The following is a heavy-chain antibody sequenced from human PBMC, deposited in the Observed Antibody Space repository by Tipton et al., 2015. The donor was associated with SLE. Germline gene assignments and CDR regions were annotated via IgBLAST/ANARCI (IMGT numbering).Heavy chain of an antibody. V-gene: IGHV3-23*01. Sequence: GSLRLSCAASGFTFSSYGMHWVRQAPGKGLEWVSTISGTASRIYYADSVKGRFTTSRDTSKNTLSLEMNSLGAGDTAVYYCAKLVEAAAGTAADYWGQGTLVTVSS. CDR3: AKLVEAAAGTAADY. J-gene: IGHJ4*02. CDR1: GFTFSSYG. D-gene: IGHD6-13*01. CDR2: ISGTASRI.